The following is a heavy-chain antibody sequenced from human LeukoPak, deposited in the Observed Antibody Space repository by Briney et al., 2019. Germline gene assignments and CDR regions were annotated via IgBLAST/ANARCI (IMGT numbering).Heavy chain of an antibody. D-gene: IGHD3-16*02. CDR2: IYHSGST. CDR3: ARGRLRLGELSFPPFDY. J-gene: IGHJ4*02. V-gene: IGHV4-30-2*01. CDR1: GGSISSGGYY. Sequence: SQTLSLTCTVSGGSISSGGYYWSWIRQPPGKGLEWIGYIYHSGSTYYNPSLKSRVTISVDRSKNQFSLKLSSVTAADTAVYYCARGRLRLGELSFPPFDYWGQGTLVTVSS.